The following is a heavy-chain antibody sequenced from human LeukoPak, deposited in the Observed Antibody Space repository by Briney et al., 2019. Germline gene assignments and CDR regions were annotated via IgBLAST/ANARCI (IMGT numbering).Heavy chain of an antibody. V-gene: IGHV3-7*05. CDR3: ARGKFWAFDI. Sequence: GGSLRLSCAASGFTFSSYWMNWVRQAPGKGLEWVANIKEEGSEKSYVDSVKGRFTISRDNAKTSLYLQMNSLRAEDTAVYYCARGKFWAFDIWGQGTMVTVSS. J-gene: IGHJ3*02. CDR1: GFTFSSYW. CDR2: IKEEGSEK.